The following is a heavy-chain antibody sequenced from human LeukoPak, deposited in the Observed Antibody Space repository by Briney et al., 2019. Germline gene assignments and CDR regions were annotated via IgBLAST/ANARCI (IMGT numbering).Heavy chain of an antibody. D-gene: IGHD5-12*01. CDR2: IYSGSST. J-gene: IGHJ4*02. Sequence: GGSLRLSCAASGLTFSSNYMSWVRQAPGKGLEWVSLIYSGSSTYYADSVKGRFTIYRDKSKNTLYLQMSSLRVEDTAVYYCAMGAIVATIDYWGQGTLVTVSS. CDR1: GLTFSSNY. V-gene: IGHV3-66*01. CDR3: AMGAIVATIDY.